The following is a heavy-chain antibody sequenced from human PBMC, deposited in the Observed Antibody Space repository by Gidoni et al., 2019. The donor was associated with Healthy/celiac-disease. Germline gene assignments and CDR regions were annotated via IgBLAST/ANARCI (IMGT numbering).Heavy chain of an antibody. D-gene: IGHD3-10*01. J-gene: IGHJ4*02. Sequence: QVQLVQSGAEVKKPGASMKVSCTEPGYTFTRHYMHWVRQAPGQALEWMGIINPSGGSTSYAQNFQGRVTMTRDTSTSTVYMELSSLRSEDTAVYYCARASMVRELGTGQFDYWGQGTLVTVSS. CDR1: GYTFTRHY. V-gene: IGHV1-46*01. CDR3: ARASMVRELGTGQFDY. CDR2: INPSGGST.